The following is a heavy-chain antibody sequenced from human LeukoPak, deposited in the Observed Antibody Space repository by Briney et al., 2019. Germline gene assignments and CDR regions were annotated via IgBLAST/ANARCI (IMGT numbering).Heavy chain of an antibody. CDR2: ISAYNGNT. Sequence: ASVKVSCKASGYTFTRYYMHWVRQAPGQGLEWMGWISAYNGNTNYAQKLQGRVTMTTDTSTSTAYMELRSLRSDDTAVYYCCLNWSGYDSFDYWGQGTLVTVSS. CDR1: GYTFTRYY. V-gene: IGHV1-18*04. CDR3: CLNWSGYDSFDY. D-gene: IGHD3-3*01. J-gene: IGHJ4*02.